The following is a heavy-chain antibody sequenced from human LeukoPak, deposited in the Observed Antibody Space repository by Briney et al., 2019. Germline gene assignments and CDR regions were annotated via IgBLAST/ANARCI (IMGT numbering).Heavy chain of an antibody. Sequence: SETLSLTCTVSGGSISSYYWSWIRQPPGKGLEWIGYIYYSGSTNYNPSLKSRVTISVDTSKNQFSLKLSSVTAADTAVYYCGRHHLVATITLSFFFDYWGQGTLVTVSS. D-gene: IGHD5-12*01. V-gene: IGHV4-59*08. CDR2: IYYSGST. J-gene: IGHJ4*02. CDR3: GRHHLVATITLSFFFDY. CDR1: GGSISSYY.